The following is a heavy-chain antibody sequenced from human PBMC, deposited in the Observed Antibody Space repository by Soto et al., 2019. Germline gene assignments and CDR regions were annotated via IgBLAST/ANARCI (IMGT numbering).Heavy chain of an antibody. D-gene: IGHD3-10*01. J-gene: IGHJ6*02. CDR2: ISWNSGSI. V-gene: IGHV3-9*01. Sequence: QPGGSLRLSCAASGFTFDDYAMHWVRQAPGKGLEWVSGISWNSGSIGYADSVKGRFTISRDNAKNSLYLQMNSLRAEDTALYYCAKDKGGVGYYGMDVWGQGTTVTVSS. CDR1: GFTFDDYA. CDR3: AKDKGGVGYYGMDV.